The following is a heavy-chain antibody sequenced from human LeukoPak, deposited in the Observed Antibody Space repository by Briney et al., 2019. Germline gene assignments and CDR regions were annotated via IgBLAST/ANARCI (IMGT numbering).Heavy chain of an antibody. CDR1: GGSISSSNW. D-gene: IGHD6-13*01. CDR2: IYHSGST. Sequence: SETLSLTCAVSGGSISSSNWWGWVRQPPGKGLEWIGEIYHSGSTNYNPSLKSRVTISVDKSKNQFSLKLSSVTAADTAVYYCARVHARYSSSWYGGGGDYWGQGTLVTVSS. CDR3: ARVHARYSSSWYGGGGDY. V-gene: IGHV4-4*02. J-gene: IGHJ4*02.